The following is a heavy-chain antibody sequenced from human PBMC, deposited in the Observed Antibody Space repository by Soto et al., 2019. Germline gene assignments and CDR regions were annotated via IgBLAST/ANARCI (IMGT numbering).Heavy chain of an antibody. CDR3: AVNTMVRGVITRVYYYYYMDV. J-gene: IGHJ6*03. V-gene: IGHV3-48*01. Sequence: GGSLRLSCAASGFTFSSYSMNWVRQAPGKGLEWVSYISSSSSTIYYADSVKGRFTISRDNAKNSLYLQMNSLRAEDTAVYYCAVNTMVRGVITRVYYYYYMDVWGKGTTVTVSS. D-gene: IGHD3-10*01. CDR1: GFTFSSYS. CDR2: ISSSSSTI.